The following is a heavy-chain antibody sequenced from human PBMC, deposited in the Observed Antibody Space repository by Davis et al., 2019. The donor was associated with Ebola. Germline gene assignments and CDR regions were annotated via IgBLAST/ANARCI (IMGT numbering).Heavy chain of an antibody. CDR2: FDPEYGEA. CDR1: GHTHTDLS. J-gene: IGHJ4*02. Sequence: ASVKVSCKVSGHTHTDLSIQWVRQTPGKGLEWMGGFDPEYGEAIHAQKFQGRVTMTEDTAADTGYMELSSLTSDDTAVYYCSTGLVLWGQGTLVTVSS. D-gene: IGHD3-9*01. CDR3: STGLVL. V-gene: IGHV1-24*01.